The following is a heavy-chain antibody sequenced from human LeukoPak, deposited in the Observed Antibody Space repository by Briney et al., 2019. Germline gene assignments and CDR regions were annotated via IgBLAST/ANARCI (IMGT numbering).Heavy chain of an antibody. CDR1: GFTFSSYA. D-gene: IGHD6-6*01. Sequence: RSGGSLRLSCAASGFTFSSYAMSWVRQAPGEGLEWVSAISGSGGSTYYADSVKGRFTISRDNSKNTLYLQMNSLRAEDTAVYYCAKTSSSSPFDYWGQGTLVTVSS. CDR2: ISGSGGST. V-gene: IGHV3-23*01. CDR3: AKTSSSSPFDY. J-gene: IGHJ4*02.